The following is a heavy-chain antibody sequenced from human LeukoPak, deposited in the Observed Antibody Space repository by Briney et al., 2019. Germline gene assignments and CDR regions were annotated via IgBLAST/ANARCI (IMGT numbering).Heavy chain of an antibody. CDR1: GFTVNSNY. J-gene: IGHJ3*02. V-gene: IGHV3-53*01. D-gene: IGHD1-14*01. CDR2: IYSGGST. Sequence: PGGSLRLSCAASGFTVNSNYMIWVRQAPGKGLEWVSVIYSGGSTYFADSVKGRFAISRDNSKNTLYLQMNSLRAEDTAVYYCATALTPTYAFDIWGQGTMVTVSS. CDR3: ATALTPTYAFDI.